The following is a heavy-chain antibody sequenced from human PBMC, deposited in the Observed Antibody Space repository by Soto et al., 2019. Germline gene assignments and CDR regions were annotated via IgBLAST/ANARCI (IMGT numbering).Heavy chain of an antibody. D-gene: IGHD3-10*01. CDR1: GFTFNNYG. Sequence: GLSCAASGFTFNNYGMHWVRQAPGKGLEWVAVISYDGSNKIYADSVKGRFTISRDDSKNTLYVQMNSLRPEDTAVYYCAKDPAGSTLGFFDIWGQGTLVTVSS. J-gene: IGHJ3*02. V-gene: IGHV3-30*18. CDR3: AKDPAGSTLGFFDI. CDR2: ISYDGSNK.